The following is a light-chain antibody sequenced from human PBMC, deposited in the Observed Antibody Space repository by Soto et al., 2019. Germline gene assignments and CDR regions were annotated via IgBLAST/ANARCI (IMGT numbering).Light chain of an antibody. Sequence: EIVLTQSPGTLSLSPGERATLSFRASQSVSSTYLAWYQQKPGQAPRLLIYGASSRATGTPDRLSGSGSGTDFTLTISRLEPEDLAVYHCQQYINAPETLVQGTKVESK. CDR2: GAS. V-gene: IGKV3-20*01. J-gene: IGKJ1*01. CDR1: QSVSSTY. CDR3: QQYINAPET.